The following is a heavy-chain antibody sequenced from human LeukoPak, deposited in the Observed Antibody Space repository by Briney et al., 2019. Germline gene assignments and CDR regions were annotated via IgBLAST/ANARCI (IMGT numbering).Heavy chain of an antibody. V-gene: IGHV3-7*03. CDR1: AFIFSGHW. CDR3: ARAGGSYLDAFDI. CDR2: IKEDGSER. Sequence: PGGSLRLSCEGSAFIFSGHWMNWVRQTPGKGLEWVASIKEDGSERQYVDSVKGRFSISRDNTKGSLFLQLNSLRAEDTAVYYCARAGGSYLDAFDIWGQGTLVTVSS. J-gene: IGHJ3*02. D-gene: IGHD1-26*01.